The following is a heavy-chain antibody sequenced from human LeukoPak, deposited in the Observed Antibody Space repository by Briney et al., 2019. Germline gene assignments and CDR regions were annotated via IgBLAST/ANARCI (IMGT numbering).Heavy chain of an antibody. J-gene: IGHJ3*02. Sequence: ASVKVSCKASGYTFNDYYMHWVRQAPGQGLEWMGWSNPKTGGTNFAQRFQGRVTMTGDTSISTAYMELYSLRSDDTALYYCAGGILEWVTLGYAFDIWGQGTMVTVSS. V-gene: IGHV1-2*02. CDR3: AGGILEWVTLGYAFDI. D-gene: IGHD3-3*01. CDR2: SNPKTGGT. CDR1: GYTFNDYY.